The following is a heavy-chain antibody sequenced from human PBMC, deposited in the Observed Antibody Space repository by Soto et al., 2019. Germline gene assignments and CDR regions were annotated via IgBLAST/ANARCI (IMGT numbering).Heavy chain of an antibody. CDR3: ARHIGNFRYYYYAMDV. D-gene: IGHD2-21*01. V-gene: IGHV1-69*06. CDR1: GGTFSSYA. CDR2: IIPIFGTA. Sequence: GASVKVSWKASGGTFSSYAISWVRQAPGQGLEWMGGIIPIFGTANYAQKFQGRVTITVDKSTNTAYLQWNTLRASDTAMYYCARHIGNFRYYYYAMDVWGQGTTVTVSS. J-gene: IGHJ6*02.